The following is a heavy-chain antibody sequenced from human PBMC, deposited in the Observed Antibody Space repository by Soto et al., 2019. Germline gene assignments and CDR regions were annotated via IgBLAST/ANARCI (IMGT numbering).Heavy chain of an antibody. CDR2: INPSGGST. Sequence: QVQLVQSGAEVKKPGASVKVSCKASGYTFTSYYMHWVRQAPGQGLEWMGIINPSGGSTSYAQKCQGRITMTRDTSTSTVYMELSSLRSEDTAVYYCARADIVVVTALPYFDYWGPGTLGTVSS. CDR1: GYTFTSYY. J-gene: IGHJ4*02. D-gene: IGHD2-21*02. V-gene: IGHV1-46*01. CDR3: ARADIVVVTALPYFDY.